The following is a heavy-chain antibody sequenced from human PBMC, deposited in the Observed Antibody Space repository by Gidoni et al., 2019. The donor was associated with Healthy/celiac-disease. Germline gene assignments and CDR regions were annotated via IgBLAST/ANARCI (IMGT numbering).Heavy chain of an antibody. D-gene: IGHD6-13*01. CDR1: GGSISSYY. V-gene: IGHV4-59*01. J-gene: IGHJ3*02. CDR2: IYYSGST. Sequence: QVQLQESGPGLVNPSETLSLTCTVSGGSISSYYWSWIRQPPGKGQEWIEYIYYSGSTNYNPSLKSRVTISVDTSKNQFSLKLSSVTAADTAVYYCARDPPAASSFDIWGQGTMVTVSS. CDR3: ARDPPAASSFDI.